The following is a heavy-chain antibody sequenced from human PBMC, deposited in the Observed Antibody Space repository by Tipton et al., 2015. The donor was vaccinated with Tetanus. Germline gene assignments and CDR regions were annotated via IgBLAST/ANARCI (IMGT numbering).Heavy chain of an antibody. CDR1: GGSVSNGGYS. CDR3: ARGGGNTMFRGGEFVHSYYYQGMDV. CDR2: ISHSGRT. D-gene: IGHD3-10*01. V-gene: IGHV4-30-2*01. Sequence: TLSLTCAVSGGSVSNGGYSWSWIRQPPGKGLECIGYISHSGRTYYNPSLNSRVTISLDRSKNQFSLKLTSVTAADTAVYYCARGGGNTMFRGGEFVHSYYYQGMDVWGQGTTGTVSS. J-gene: IGHJ6*02.